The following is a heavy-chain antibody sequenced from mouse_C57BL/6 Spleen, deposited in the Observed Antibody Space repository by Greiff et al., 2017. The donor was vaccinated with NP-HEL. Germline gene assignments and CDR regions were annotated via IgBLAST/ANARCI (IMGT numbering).Heavy chain of an antibody. Sequence: QVQLKQSGPGLVQPSQSLSITCTVSGFSLTSYGVHWVRQSPGKGLEWLGVIWRGGSTDYNAAFMSRLSITKDNSKSQVFFKMNSLQADDTAIYDCAKKGPYGKLDYYAMDYWGQGTSVTVSS. V-gene: IGHV2-5*01. J-gene: IGHJ4*01. CDR1: GFSLTSYG. CDR2: IWRGGST. D-gene: IGHD2-1*01. CDR3: AKKGPYGKLDYYAMDY.